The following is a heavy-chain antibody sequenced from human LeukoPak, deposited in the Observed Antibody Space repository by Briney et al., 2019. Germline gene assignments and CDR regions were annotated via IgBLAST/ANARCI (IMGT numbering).Heavy chain of an antibody. Sequence: GESLKISCKGSGYSFTSYWIGWVRQMPGKGLEWMGIIYPGDSDTRYSPSFQGQVTISADKSISTAYPQWSSLKASDTAMYYCARHAYYYDSSGYYVPFDYWGQGTLVTVSS. CDR1: GYSFTSYW. D-gene: IGHD3-22*01. CDR3: ARHAYYYDSSGYYVPFDY. V-gene: IGHV5-51*01. J-gene: IGHJ4*02. CDR2: IYPGDSDT.